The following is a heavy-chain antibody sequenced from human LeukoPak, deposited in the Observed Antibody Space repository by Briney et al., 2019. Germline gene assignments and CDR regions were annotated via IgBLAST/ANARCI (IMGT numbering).Heavy chain of an antibody. CDR2: IESDASRT. Sequence: PGGSLRLPCVASGFTLSDHWMYWVRQGPGKGLAHVSRIESDASRTTYADSVKGRFTISRDDAKNTMYLQMNSLRAEDTAVYYCVKGGHKLDIQTTRYYYGLDVWGQGTTVAVSS. J-gene: IGHJ6*02. D-gene: IGHD5-12*01. CDR3: VKGGHKLDIQTTRYYYGLDV. V-gene: IGHV3-74*03. CDR1: GFTLSDHW.